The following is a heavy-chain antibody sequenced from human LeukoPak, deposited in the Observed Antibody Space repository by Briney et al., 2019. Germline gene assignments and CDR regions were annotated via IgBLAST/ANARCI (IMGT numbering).Heavy chain of an antibody. CDR1: GGSISSSSYY. CDR2: INHSGST. J-gene: IGHJ4*02. CDR3: ARIESLTGYGLDY. V-gene: IGHV4-39*07. Sequence: MSSETLSLTCTVSGGSISSSSYYWGWIRQPPGKGLEWIGEINHSGSTNYNPSLKSRVTISVDTSKNQFSLKLSSVTAADTAVYYCARIESLTGYGLDYWGQGTLVTVSS. D-gene: IGHD3-9*01.